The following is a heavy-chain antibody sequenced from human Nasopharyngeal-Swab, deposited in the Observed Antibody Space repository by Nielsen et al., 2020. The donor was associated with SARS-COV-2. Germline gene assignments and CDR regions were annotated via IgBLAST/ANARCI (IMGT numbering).Heavy chain of an antibody. V-gene: IGHV3-73*01. CDR2: VKSKSKNYVT. CDR1: GFTFSGSS. Sequence: GESLKISCAASGFTFSGSSMHWVRQAPGKGLEWVGHVKSKSKNYVTTYSGSMKGRFTISRDDSKNTAYLQTDNLQAEDTAIYYCSASVATRSDYWGQGTLVTVSS. CDR3: SASVATRSDY. D-gene: IGHD1-14*01. J-gene: IGHJ4*02.